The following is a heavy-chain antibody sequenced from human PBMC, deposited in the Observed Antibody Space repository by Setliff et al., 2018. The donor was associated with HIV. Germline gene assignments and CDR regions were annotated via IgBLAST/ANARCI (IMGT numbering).Heavy chain of an antibody. J-gene: IGHJ4*02. Sequence: PGGSLRLSCAASGFTFSNYDMHWVRQVTGKGLEWVSGIATAGDTYYPDSVKGRFTTARENGKNSVYLQMNSLRDGDTAVYYCARGRVRGVLGYWGQGTLVTVSS. V-gene: IGHV3-13*01. CDR3: ARGRVRGVLGY. CDR1: GFTFSNYD. CDR2: IATAGDT. D-gene: IGHD3-10*01.